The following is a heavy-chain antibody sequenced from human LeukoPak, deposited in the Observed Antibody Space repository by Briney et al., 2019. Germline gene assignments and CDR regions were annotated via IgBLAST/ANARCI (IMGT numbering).Heavy chain of an antibody. V-gene: IGHV4-34*01. CDR3: ERGRYCSSTSCYDFQH. J-gene: IGHJ1*01. CDR1: GGSFSGYY. CDR2: INHSGST. D-gene: IGHD2-2*01. Sequence: SETLSLTCAVYGGSFSGYYWSWIRQPPGKGLEWIGEINHSGSTNYNPSLKSRVTISVDTSKNQFSLKLSSVTAADTAVYYCERGRYCSSTSCYDFQHWGQGTLVTVSS.